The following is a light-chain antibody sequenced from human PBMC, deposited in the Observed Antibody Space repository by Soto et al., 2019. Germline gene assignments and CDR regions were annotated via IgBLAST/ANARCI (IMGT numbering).Light chain of an antibody. CDR3: QQFDGSLWT. J-gene: IGKJ1*01. CDR2: GAS. Sequence: EIVLAQSPGTLSLSPGESATLSCRASQSVSSSFLAWYQQKAGQAPRLLIYGASRRATGIPDRFSGSGSGTDFTLTISRLEPEDFAVYCCQQFDGSLWTFGPGTKVDIK. V-gene: IGKV3-20*01. CDR1: QSVSSSF.